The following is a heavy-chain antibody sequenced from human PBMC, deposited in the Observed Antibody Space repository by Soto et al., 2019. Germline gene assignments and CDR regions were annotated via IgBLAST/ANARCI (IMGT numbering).Heavy chain of an antibody. J-gene: IGHJ6*02. CDR3: AREGRAYMHTPHYSHGVDV. CDR1: GGSVRSIRW. Sequence: SETLSLTCDVSGGSVRSIRWWTWVRQPPGVGREWIGEIYHGGNTKYNTSLRSRVTILIEEPKNHFSLEMTSVAAADSAGYYCAREGRAYMHTPHYSHGVDVWGQGTPVTVSS. V-gene: IGHV4-4*02. D-gene: IGHD2-21*01. CDR2: IYHGGNT.